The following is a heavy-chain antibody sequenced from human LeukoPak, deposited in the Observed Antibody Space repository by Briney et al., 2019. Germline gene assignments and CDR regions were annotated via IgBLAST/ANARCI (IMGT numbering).Heavy chain of an antibody. Sequence: GGSLGLSCAASGFTFSSYWMSWVRKAPGKGLEWVANINQDGSEKYCVDSLKGRFTISRDNAENSLYLQMNSLRAEDTGIYYCARDGHYTIYELRFDYWGQGALVTVSS. CDR3: ARDGHYTIYELRFDY. CDR1: GFTFSSYW. V-gene: IGHV3-7*01. CDR2: INQDGSEK. D-gene: IGHD5/OR15-5a*01. J-gene: IGHJ4*02.